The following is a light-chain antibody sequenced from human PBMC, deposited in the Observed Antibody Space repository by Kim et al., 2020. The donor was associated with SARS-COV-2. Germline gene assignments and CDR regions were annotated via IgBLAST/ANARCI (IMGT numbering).Light chain of an antibody. V-gene: IGKV3-15*01. CDR3: QQYDDWPPWT. CDR1: QSVSNN. CDR2: GAS. J-gene: IGKJ1*01. Sequence: PGERATLSCRASQSVSNNVAWYQQKPGQAPRLLIYGASTRAAGIPARFSGSGSGTEFTLTISSLQSEDLAVYHCQQYDDWPPWTFGQGTKVDIK.